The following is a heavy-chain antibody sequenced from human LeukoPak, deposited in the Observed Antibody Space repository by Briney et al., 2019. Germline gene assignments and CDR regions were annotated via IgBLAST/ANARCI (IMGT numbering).Heavy chain of an antibody. J-gene: IGHJ4*02. Sequence: PGGSLRLSCAASGFTFSSYWMSWVRQAPGKGLEWVANIKEDGSEKYYVDSVKGRFTVFRDNAKKSLYLQMNRLRDEDTAVYYCATPMRFDYWGQGTLVTVSS. CDR2: IKEDGSEK. V-gene: IGHV3-7*05. CDR1: GFTFSSYW. CDR3: ATPMRFDY.